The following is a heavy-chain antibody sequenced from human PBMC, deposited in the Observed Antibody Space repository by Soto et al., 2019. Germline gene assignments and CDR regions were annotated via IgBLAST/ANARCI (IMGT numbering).Heavy chain of an antibody. CDR2: INHSGST. CDR1: GGSFSGYY. CDR3: VRDVGP. J-gene: IGHJ5*02. V-gene: IGHV4-34*01. Sequence: PSETLSLTCAVYGGSFSGYYWSWIRQPPGKGLEWIGEINHSGSTNYNPSLKSRVTISRDNSRNTVFLQMNSLAAEDTAIYYCVRDVGPWGQGTLVTVSS.